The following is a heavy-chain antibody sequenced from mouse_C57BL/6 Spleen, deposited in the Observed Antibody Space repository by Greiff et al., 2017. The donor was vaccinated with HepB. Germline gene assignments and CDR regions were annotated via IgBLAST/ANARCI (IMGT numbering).Heavy chain of an antibody. J-gene: IGHJ2*01. CDR1: GYAFSSYW. V-gene: IGHV1-80*01. CDR3: ARGGYSEVGDY. Sequence: LQQSGASVMISCKASGYAFSSYWMNWVKQRPGKGLEGIGQIYPGDGDTNYNGKFKGKATLTADKSSSTAYMQLSSLTSEDSAVDFCARGGYSEVGDYWGKGTTLTVSS. D-gene: IGHD2-3*01. CDR2: IYPGDGDT.